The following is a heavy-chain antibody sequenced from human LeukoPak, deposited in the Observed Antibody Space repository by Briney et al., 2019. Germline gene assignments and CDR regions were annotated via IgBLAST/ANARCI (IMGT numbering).Heavy chain of an antibody. Sequence: GGSLRLSCAASGFTFSSYEMNWVRQAPGKGLEWVSYISSSGSTIYYADSVKGRFTISRDNAQNSLYLQMNSLRAEDTAVYYCARSVATTLRIQRDYMDVWGKGTTVTISS. D-gene: IGHD5-12*01. V-gene: IGHV3-48*03. CDR2: ISSSGSTI. CDR3: ARSVATTLRIQRDYMDV. CDR1: GFTFSSYE. J-gene: IGHJ6*03.